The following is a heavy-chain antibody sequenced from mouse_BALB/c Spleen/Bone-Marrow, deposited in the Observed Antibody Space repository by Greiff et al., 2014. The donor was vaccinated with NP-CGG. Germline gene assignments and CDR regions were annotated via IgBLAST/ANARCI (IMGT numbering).Heavy chain of an antibody. CDR3: AIYYGNDYAMDY. CDR2: IDPANGNT. CDR1: GFNIKDTY. J-gene: IGHJ4*01. Sequence: VQLQQSGAELVKPGASVKLSCTASGFNIKDTYIHWVKQRPEQGLEWIGRIDPANGNTKYDPKFQGKATITADTSSNTAYLQLSSLTSEDTAVYYCAIYYGNDYAMDYWGQGTSVTVSS. V-gene: IGHV14-3*02. D-gene: IGHD2-1*01.